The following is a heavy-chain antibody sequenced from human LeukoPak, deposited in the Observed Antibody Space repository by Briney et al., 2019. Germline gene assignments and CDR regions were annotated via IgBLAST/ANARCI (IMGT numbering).Heavy chain of an antibody. D-gene: IGHD6-25*01. Sequence: SETLSLTCTVSGGSISSYYWSWIRQPPGKGLEWIANIYHTGSTNYNPSLSSRVTISIDTAKNQFSLKLTSVSAADTAVYYCARRGRNSSGWQDYLWGQGTLVTVSS. V-gene: IGHV4-59*01. J-gene: IGHJ4*02. CDR3: ARRGRNSSGWQDYL. CDR1: GGSISSYY. CDR2: IYHTGST.